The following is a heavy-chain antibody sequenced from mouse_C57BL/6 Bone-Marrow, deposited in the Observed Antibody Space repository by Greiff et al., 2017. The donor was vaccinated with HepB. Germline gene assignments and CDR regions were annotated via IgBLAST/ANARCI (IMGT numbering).Heavy chain of an antibody. CDR1: GYTFTSYW. CDR3: AREGYYGSMDY. D-gene: IGHD1-1*01. V-gene: IGHV1-50*01. CDR2: IDPSDSYT. Sequence: QVQLQQPGAELVKPGASVKLSCKASGYTFTSYWMQWVKQRPGQGLEWIGEIDPSDSYTNYNQKFKGKATLTGDTSSSTAYMQLSSLTSEDSAVYYCAREGYYGSMDYWGQGTSVTVSS. J-gene: IGHJ4*01.